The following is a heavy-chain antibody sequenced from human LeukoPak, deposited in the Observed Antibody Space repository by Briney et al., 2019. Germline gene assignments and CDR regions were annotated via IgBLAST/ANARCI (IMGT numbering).Heavy chain of an antibody. CDR1: GGSISSSSYY. D-gene: IGHD4-23*01. V-gene: IGHV4-39*07. Sequence: SETLSLTCTVSGGSISSSSYYWGWIRQPPGKGLEWIGSIYHSGSTYYNPSLKSRVTISVDTSKNQFSLKLSSVTAADTAVYYSAREQNPYGGGDDYWGQGTLVTVSS. J-gene: IGHJ4*02. CDR3: AREQNPYGGGDDY. CDR2: IYHSGST.